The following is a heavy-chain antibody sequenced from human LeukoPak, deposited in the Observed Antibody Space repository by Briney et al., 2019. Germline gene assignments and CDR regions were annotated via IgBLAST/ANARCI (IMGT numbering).Heavy chain of an antibody. D-gene: IGHD2-15*01. J-gene: IGHJ4*02. CDR1: GGSFGSYY. V-gene: IGHV4-59*01. CDR2: IYYSGST. CDR3: ARVDCSGGSCYSFDY. Sequence: SETLSLTCTVSGGSFGSYYWNWIRQPPGKGLEWMGYIYYSGSTNCNPSLKSRVTISVDTSKNQFSLKLSSVTAADTAVYYCARVDCSGGSCYSFDYWGQGTLVTVSS.